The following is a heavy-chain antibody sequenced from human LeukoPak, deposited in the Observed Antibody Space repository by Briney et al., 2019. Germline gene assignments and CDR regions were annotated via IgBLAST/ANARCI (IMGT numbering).Heavy chain of an antibody. V-gene: IGHV3-23*01. J-gene: IGHJ4*02. CDR3: AKDPVGSGRPRYYFDY. CDR2: ISGSGGST. CDR1: GFTFSIYA. D-gene: IGHD3-10*01. Sequence: GGSLRLSCAASGFTFSIYAMSWVRQAPGKGLEWVSAISGSGGSTYYADSVKGRFTISRDNSKNTLYLQMNSLRAEDTAVYYCAKDPVGSGRPRYYFDYWGQGTLVTVSS.